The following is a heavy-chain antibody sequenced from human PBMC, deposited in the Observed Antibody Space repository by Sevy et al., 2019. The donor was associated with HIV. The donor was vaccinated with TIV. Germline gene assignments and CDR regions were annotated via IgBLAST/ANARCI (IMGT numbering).Heavy chain of an antibody. D-gene: IGHD4-17*01. CDR2: MSGSDGTI. J-gene: IGHJ6*02. V-gene: IGHV3-11*01. Sequence: GGSLRLSCSASGFTFSDDYMSWLRQAPGKGLEWLSYMSGSDGTIYYEESGKGRFPISRDNAKNSLYLQMNSLRAEDTAMYYCARDHVTDGDLGDYYYFAMDLWGQGTTVTVSS. CDR1: GFTFSDDY. CDR3: ARDHVTDGDLGDYYYFAMDL.